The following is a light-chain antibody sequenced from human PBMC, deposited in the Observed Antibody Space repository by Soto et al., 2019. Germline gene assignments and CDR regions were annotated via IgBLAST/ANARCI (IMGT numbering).Light chain of an antibody. CDR3: GSWDISLRSYV. CDR2: DDN. CDR1: SSNIGGNS. J-gene: IGLJ1*01. V-gene: IGLV1-51*01. Sequence: QSVMTQPPSVSAAPGQKVTISCSGSSSNIGGNSVSSYQQLPGTAPKLLIYDDNKRPSGIPDRYSGSKSGTSATLGITGFQTGDEADYYCGSWDISLRSYVFGTGTKVTVL.